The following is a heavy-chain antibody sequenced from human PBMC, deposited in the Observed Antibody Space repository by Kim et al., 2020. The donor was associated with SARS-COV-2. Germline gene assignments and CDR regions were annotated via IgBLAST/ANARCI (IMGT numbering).Heavy chain of an antibody. V-gene: IGHV4-31*03. J-gene: IGHJ5*02. Sequence: SETLSLTCTVSGGSISSGGYYWSWIRQHPGKGLEWIGYIYYSGSTYYNPSLKSRVTISVDTSKNQFSLKLSSVTAADTAVYYCARVLLWFGDQNWFDPWGQGTLVTVSS. CDR1: GGSISSGGYY. CDR2: IYYSGST. D-gene: IGHD3-10*01. CDR3: ARVLLWFGDQNWFDP.